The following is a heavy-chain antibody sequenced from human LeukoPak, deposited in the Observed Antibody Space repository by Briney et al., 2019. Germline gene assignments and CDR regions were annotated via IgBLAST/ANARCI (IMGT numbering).Heavy chain of an antibody. CDR1: EFTFSSYS. V-gene: IGHV3-48*04. D-gene: IGHD4-23*01. Sequence: GGSLRLSCAASEFTFSSYSMSWVRQAPGKGLEWLSYISSTASSIYYADSVKGRFTISRDNAKNSLYLQMNSLRAEDTAVYYCARDVTYHGGDWFDPWGQGTLVTVSS. CDR2: ISSTASSI. CDR3: ARDVTYHGGDWFDP. J-gene: IGHJ5*02.